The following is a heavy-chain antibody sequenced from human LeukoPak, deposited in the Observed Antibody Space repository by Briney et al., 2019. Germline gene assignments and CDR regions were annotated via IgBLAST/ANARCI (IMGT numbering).Heavy chain of an antibody. V-gene: IGHV4-4*07. CDR2: IHTSGSA. CDR1: GSSFNSYY. CDR3: ARDIVYLIDEDYG. Sequence: SETLSLTCTVSGSSFNSYYWSWIRQPAGKGLEWIGRIHTSGSAEYNPSLQSRVTLSVDVSKKQFSLKMTSATAADTAVYYCARDIVYLIDEDYGWGQGTLGTVSS. J-gene: IGHJ4*02. D-gene: IGHD4-17*01.